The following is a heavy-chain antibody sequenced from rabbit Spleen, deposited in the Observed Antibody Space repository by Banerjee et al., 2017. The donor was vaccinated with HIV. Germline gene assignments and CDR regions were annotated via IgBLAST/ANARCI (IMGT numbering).Heavy chain of an antibody. CDR2: IWGGSSDYI. D-gene: IGHD3-1*01. J-gene: IGHJ4*01. Sequence: QSLEESGGDLVKPGASLTLSCKASGFSISSSYWICWVRQAPGKGLEWIACIWGGSSDYIYYASWAKGRFTISKTSSTVDLKMTSLTAADTATYFCARDKELAIWGYEFDLWGPGTLVTVS. CDR3: ARDKELAIWGYEFDL. V-gene: IGHV1S40*01. CDR1: GFSISSSYW.